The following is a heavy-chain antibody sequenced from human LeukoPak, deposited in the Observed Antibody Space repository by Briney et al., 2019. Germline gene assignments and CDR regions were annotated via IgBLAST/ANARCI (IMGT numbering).Heavy chain of an antibody. CDR1: GFTFSSYT. CDR2: ISTSSSYI. Sequence: GGSLRLSCAASGFTFSSYTMNWVRQAPGKGLEWVSSISTSSSYIYYADSVKGRFTISRDNAKNSLNLQMNSLRAEDTAVYYCAKDRYFGSGNYPFYFDYWGQGTLVTVSS. V-gene: IGHV3-21*04. J-gene: IGHJ4*02. D-gene: IGHD3-10*01. CDR3: AKDRYFGSGNYPFYFDY.